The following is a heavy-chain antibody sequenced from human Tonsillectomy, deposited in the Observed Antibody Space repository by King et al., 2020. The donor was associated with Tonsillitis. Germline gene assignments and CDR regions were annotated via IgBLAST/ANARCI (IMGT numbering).Heavy chain of an antibody. J-gene: IGHJ6*02. D-gene: IGHD1-1*01. CDR1: GFTFGTYT. V-gene: IGHV3-21*01. CDR2: INSAGSYM. CDR3: ARDGKTGTTSYYYGMDV. Sequence: QLVQSGGGLVKPGGSLRLSCASSGFTFGTYTKNWVRQAPGKGLEWVSSINSAGSYMYYADSVKGRFTISRDNAKNSLYLQMNSLRAEDTAVYYCARDGKTGTTSYYYGMDVWGQGTTVTVSS.